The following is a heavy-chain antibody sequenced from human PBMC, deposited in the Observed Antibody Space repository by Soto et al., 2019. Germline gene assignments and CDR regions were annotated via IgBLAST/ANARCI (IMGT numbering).Heavy chain of an antibody. V-gene: IGHV3-30*18. D-gene: IGHD4-17*01. CDR3: AKGGEGIRSPVDY. J-gene: IGHJ4*02. CDR1: GFTFSSYG. Sequence: QVQLVESGGGVVQPGRSLRLSCAASGFTFSSYGMHWVRQAPGKGLEWVAVISYDGSNKYYADSMKGRFTISRDNSKNTLYLQMNSLRAEDTAVYYCAKGGEGIRSPVDYWGQGTLVTVSS. CDR2: ISYDGSNK.